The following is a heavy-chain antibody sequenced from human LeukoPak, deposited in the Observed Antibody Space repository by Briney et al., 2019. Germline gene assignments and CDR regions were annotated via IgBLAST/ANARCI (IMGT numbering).Heavy chain of an antibody. CDR3: AREGRWLQFFDY. D-gene: IGHD5-24*01. J-gene: IGHJ4*02. CDR2: IYSGGST. V-gene: IGHV3-53*05. Sequence: GGSLRLSCAASGFTVSSNYMSWVRQAPGKGLEWVSVIYSGGSTYYADSVKGRFTISRDNSKNTLYLQMNSLRAEDTAVYYCAREGRWLQFFDYWGQGTLVTVSS. CDR1: GFTVSSNY.